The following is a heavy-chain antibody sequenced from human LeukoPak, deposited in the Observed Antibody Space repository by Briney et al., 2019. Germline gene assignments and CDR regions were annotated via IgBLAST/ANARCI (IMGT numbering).Heavy chain of an antibody. J-gene: IGHJ4*02. V-gene: IGHV3-7*01. CDR3: AAGYGWLTDF. CDR2: IEKDGSEK. D-gene: IGHD2-8*02. Sequence: QPGGSLRLPCAGTGLFFSDVWMNWFRQAPGKGLEWVANIEKDGSEKNYVDSVKGRFTISRDNAKNSLHLEMNSLRGEDTAVYYCAAGYGWLTDFWGQGTLVTVSS. CDR1: GLFFSDVW.